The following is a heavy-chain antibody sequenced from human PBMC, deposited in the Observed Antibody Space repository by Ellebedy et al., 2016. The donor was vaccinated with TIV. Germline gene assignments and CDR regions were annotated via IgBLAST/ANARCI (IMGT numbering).Heavy chain of an antibody. CDR2: IWYDGSNK. J-gene: IGHJ6*02. Sequence: GESLKISCAASGFTFSSYGMHWVRQSPGKGLEWVAVIWYDGSNKYYADSVKGRFTISRDNSKNTLYLQMNSLRAEDTAVYYCARDSEVVAATPNRYYYYGMDVWGQGTTVTVSS. D-gene: IGHD2-15*01. V-gene: IGHV3-33*01. CDR1: GFTFSSYG. CDR3: ARDSEVVAATPNRYYYYGMDV.